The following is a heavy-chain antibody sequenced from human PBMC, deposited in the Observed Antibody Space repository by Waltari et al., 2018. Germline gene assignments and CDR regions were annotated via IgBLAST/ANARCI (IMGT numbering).Heavy chain of an antibody. CDR2: ISANNGHT. V-gene: IGHV1-18*01. J-gene: IGHJ5*02. Sequence: QVQLVQSGAEVKQPGASVKVSCRASGSPVSDFGISWVGQAPGQGLELMGWISANNGHTNHAQKFQGRLIMTKDTSTTTVYMELKYLASDDTAVYYCARERHRLMEVGYLMALDPWGQGTLVTVSS. D-gene: IGHD3-3*01. CDR3: ARERHRLMEVGYLMALDP. CDR1: GSPVSDFG.